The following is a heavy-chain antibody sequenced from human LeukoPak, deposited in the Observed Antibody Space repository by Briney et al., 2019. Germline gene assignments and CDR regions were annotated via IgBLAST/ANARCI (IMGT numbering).Heavy chain of an antibody. Sequence: PSETLSLTCTVSGGSISSYYWSWIRQPPGKGLEWVGEINHSGSTNYNPSLKSRVTISVDTSKNQFSLKLSSVTAADTAVYYCARGAYYYDSSGYHTYFDYWGQGTLVTVSS. J-gene: IGHJ4*02. V-gene: IGHV4-34*01. CDR3: ARGAYYYDSSGYHTYFDY. D-gene: IGHD3-22*01. CDR2: INHSGST. CDR1: GGSISSYY.